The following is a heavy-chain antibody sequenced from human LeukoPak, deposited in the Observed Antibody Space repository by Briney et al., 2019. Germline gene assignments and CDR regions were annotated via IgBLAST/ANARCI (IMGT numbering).Heavy chain of an antibody. CDR1: GYTFTDYF. Sequence: ASVKVSRKTSGYTFTDYFLHWIRQAPGQGLDWMGWINPKTGGTTYAQKFQGRVTMTRDTSISTGTMELTRLTSDDTAVYYCARAYEYGWFDPWGQGTLVTVSS. CDR3: ARAYEYGWFDP. CDR2: INPKTGGT. V-gene: IGHV1-2*02. J-gene: IGHJ5*02. D-gene: IGHD3-16*01.